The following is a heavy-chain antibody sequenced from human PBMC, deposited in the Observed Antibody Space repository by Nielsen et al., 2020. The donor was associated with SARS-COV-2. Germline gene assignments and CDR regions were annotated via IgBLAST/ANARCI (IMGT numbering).Heavy chain of an antibody. Sequence: SETLSLTCTVSGGSISSSSYYWGWIRQPPGKGLEWIGSIYYSGSTYYNPSLKSRVTISVDTSKNQFSLKLSSVTAADTAVYYCARGRSFSTAMVDYWGQGTLVTVSS. J-gene: IGHJ4*02. D-gene: IGHD5-18*01. CDR2: IYYSGST. V-gene: IGHV4-39*07. CDR3: ARGRSFSTAMVDY. CDR1: GGSISSSSYY.